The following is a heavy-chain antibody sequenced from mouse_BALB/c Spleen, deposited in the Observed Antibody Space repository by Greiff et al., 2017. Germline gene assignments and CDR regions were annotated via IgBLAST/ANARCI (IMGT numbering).Heavy chain of an antibody. J-gene: IGHJ2*01. CDR2: ISSGSSTI. V-gene: IGHV5-17*02. CDR3: ARTAYGNPYFDY. CDR1: GFTFSSFG. D-gene: IGHD2-1*01. Sequence: EVQRVESGGGLVQPGGSRKLSCAASGFTFSSFGMHWVRQAPEKGLEWVAYISSGSSTIYYADTVKGRFTISRDNPKNTLFLQMTSLRSEDTAMYYCARTAYGNPYFDYWGQGTTLTVSS.